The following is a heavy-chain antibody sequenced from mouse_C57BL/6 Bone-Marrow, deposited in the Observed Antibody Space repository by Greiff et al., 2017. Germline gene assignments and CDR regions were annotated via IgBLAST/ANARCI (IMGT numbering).Heavy chain of an antibody. D-gene: IGHD1-1*01. CDR1: GYTFTSYW. CDR2: IHPNSGST. V-gene: IGHV1-64*01. CDR3: ARYYYGSPAWFAY. Sequence: QVQLQQPGAELVKPGASVKWSCKASGYTFTSYWMHWVKQRPGQGLEWIGMIHPNSGSTNYNEKFKSKATLTVDKSSSTAYMQLSSLTSEDSAVYYCARYYYGSPAWFAYWGQGTLVTVSA. J-gene: IGHJ3*01.